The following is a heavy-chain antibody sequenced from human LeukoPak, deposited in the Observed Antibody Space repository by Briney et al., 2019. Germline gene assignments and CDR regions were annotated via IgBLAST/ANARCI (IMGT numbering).Heavy chain of an antibody. D-gene: IGHD6-13*01. CDR1: GGSFSGYY. V-gene: IGHV4-34*01. CDR2: INHSGST. Sequence: PSETLSLTCAVYGGSFSGYYWSWIRQPPGKGLEWIGEINHSGSTNYNPSLKSRVTISVDTSKNQFSLKLSSVTAADTAVYYCARGALYSSSGGSRLSPRYDYWGQGTLVTVSS. CDR3: ARGALYSSSGGSRLSPRYDY. J-gene: IGHJ4*02.